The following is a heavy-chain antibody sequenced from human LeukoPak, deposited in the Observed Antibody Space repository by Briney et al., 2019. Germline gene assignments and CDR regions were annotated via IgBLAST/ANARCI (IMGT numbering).Heavy chain of an antibody. CDR1: GFTFSSYA. CDR3: ARGSYYDSSGYCSN. J-gene: IGHJ4*02. V-gene: IGHV3-30-3*01. D-gene: IGHD3-22*01. Sequence: GGSLRLSCAASGFTFSSYAMHWVRQAPGKGLEWVAVISYDGSNKYYADSVKGRFTISRDNSKNTLYLQMNSLRAEDTAVYYCARGSYYDSSGYCSNWGQGTLVTVSS. CDR2: ISYDGSNK.